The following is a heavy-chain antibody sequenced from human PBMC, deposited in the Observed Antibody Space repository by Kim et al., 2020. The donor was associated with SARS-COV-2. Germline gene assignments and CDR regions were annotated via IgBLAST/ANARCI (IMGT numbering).Heavy chain of an antibody. J-gene: IGHJ4*02. Sequence: DKRYSPSLKSRLTITKDTSKNQVVLTMTNMDPVDTATYYCAHGHPGIAVFWGQGTLVTVSS. D-gene: IGHD6-19*01. CDR2: DK. V-gene: IGHV2-5*01. CDR3: AHGHPGIAVF.